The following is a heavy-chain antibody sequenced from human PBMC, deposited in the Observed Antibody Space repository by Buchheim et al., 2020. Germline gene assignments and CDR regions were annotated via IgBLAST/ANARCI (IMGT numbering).Heavy chain of an antibody. CDR1: GFTFSSYG. Sequence: VQLLESGGGLVQPGGSLRLSCAASGFTFSSYGMHWVRQAPGKGLEWVAVIWYDGSNKYYADSVKGRFTISRDNSKNTLYLQMNSLRAEDTAVYYCARGVGGYSPNYFDYWGQGTL. D-gene: IGHD3-22*01. CDR3: ARGVGGYSPNYFDY. J-gene: IGHJ4*02. CDR2: IWYDGSNK. V-gene: IGHV3-33*08.